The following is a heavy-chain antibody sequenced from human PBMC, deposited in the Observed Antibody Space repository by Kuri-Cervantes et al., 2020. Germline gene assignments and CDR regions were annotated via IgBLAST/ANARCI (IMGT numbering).Heavy chain of an antibody. Sequence: SETLSLTCTVSGGSISSYYWSWIRQPPGKGLEWIGYIYYSGSTNYNPSLKSRVTISVDTSKNQFSLKLSSVTAADTAVYYCAREMYYYDSSGYYPAYAFDIWGQGTMVTVSS. V-gene: IGHV4-59*01. J-gene: IGHJ3*02. CDR3: AREMYYYDSSGYYPAYAFDI. CDR2: IYYSGST. CDR1: GGSISSYY. D-gene: IGHD3-22*01.